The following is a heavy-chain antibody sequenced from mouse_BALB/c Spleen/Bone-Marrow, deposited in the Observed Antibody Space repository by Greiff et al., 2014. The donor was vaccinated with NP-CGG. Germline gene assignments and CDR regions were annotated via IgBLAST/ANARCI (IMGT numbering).Heavy chain of an antibody. V-gene: IGHV1S81*02. CDR1: GYTFTSYY. D-gene: IGHD1-1*01. Sequence: LVESGAELVKPGASVKLSCKASGYTFTSYYMYWVKQRPGQGLEWIGGINPSNGGTNFNEEFKSKATLTVDKSSSTAYMQLSSLTAEDSAVYYCTRDHYYYGSSYWYFDVWGAGATVTVSS. J-gene: IGHJ1*01. CDR2: INPSNGGT. CDR3: TRDHYYYGSSYWYFDV.